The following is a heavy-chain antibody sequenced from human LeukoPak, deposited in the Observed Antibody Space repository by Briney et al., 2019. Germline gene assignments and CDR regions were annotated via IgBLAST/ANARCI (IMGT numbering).Heavy chain of an antibody. J-gene: IGHJ4*02. V-gene: IGHV4-59*08. CDR2: INFSGIT. CDR3: ARYYYGSGSYQFDY. D-gene: IGHD3-10*01. CDR1: GGSISSHY. Sequence: SETLSLTCTVSGGSISSHYWSWIRQPPGKGLEWIGYINFSGITDQNPSLKSRVTISVDTSKNQFSLKLSSVTAADTAIYYCARYYYGSGSYQFDYWGQGTLVTVSS.